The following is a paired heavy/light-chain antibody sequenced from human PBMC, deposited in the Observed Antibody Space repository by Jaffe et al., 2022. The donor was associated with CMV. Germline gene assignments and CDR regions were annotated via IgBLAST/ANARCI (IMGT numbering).Light chain of an antibody. J-gene: IGLJ3*02. CDR1: SSDVGNYNL. V-gene: IGLV2-23*02. Sequence: QSALTQPASVSGSPGQSITISCSGTSSDVGNYNLVSWYQQHPGKVPKLMIYDVNRRPSGVSNRFSGSKSGDTASLTISGLQAEDEADYYCCSYTNSRSWVFGGGTKLTVL. CDR3: CSYTNSRSWV. CDR2: DVN.
Heavy chain of an antibody. D-gene: IGHD3-10*01. J-gene: IGHJ4*01. Sequence: QVQLQESGPGLVEPSGTLSLTCAVSGGSISSNNWWSWVRQPPGKGLEWIGEIYHTGSTNYSPSLKSRVTISIDKSKNLFSLTLSSVTAADTAVYYCATFYGAGSSYNDDYWGHGTLVTVSS. CDR1: GGSISSNNW. CDR3: ATFYGAGSSYNDDY. V-gene: IGHV4-4*02. CDR2: IYHTGST.